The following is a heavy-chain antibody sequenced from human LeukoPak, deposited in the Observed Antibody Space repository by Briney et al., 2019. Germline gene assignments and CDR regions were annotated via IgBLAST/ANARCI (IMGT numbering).Heavy chain of an antibody. CDR1: GGSISSYY. CDR2: IYYSGST. D-gene: IGHD6-13*01. Sequence: PSETLSLTCTVSGGSISSYYWSWIRQPPGKGLEWIGYIYYSGSTNYNPSLKSRVTISVDTSKNQFSLKLSSVTAADTAVYYCARDSSSGNFDYWGQGTLVTVSS. J-gene: IGHJ4*02. CDR3: ARDSSSGNFDY. V-gene: IGHV4-59*01.